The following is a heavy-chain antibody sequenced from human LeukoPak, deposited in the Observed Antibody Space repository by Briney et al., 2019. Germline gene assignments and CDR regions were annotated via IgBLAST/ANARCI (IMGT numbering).Heavy chain of an antibody. D-gene: IGHD4-11*01. V-gene: IGHV4-34*01. CDR2: INHSGST. CDR1: GGSFSGYY. Sequence: PSETLSLTCAVYGGSFSGYYWSWIRQPPGKGLEWIGEINHSGSTNYNPSLKSRVTISVDTSKNQFSLKLSSVTAADTAVYYCATTVGSFDPWGQGTLVTVSS. J-gene: IGHJ5*02. CDR3: ATTVGSFDP.